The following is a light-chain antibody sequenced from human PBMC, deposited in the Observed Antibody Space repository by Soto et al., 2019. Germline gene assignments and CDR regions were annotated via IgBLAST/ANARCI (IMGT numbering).Light chain of an antibody. CDR3: QQYGSSVFT. V-gene: IGKV3-20*01. CDR1: QSVISDY. CDR2: GAS. J-gene: IGKJ5*01. Sequence: ETVLTQSPGTLSLSPGETATLSCRASQSVISDYLAWYQQKPDQAPRLVIYGASGRAACIPDRFNGSGSGTDFTLTISRLEPEDFAMYYCQQYGSSVFTFGQGTRLEIK.